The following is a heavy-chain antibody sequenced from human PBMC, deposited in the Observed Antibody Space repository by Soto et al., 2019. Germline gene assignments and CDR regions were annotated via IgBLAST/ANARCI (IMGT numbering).Heavy chain of an antibody. J-gene: IGHJ4*02. Sequence: ETLSLTCAVSGGSFSGYYWSWVRQPPGKGLEWIGDINHTGGSNYNPSLKRRVMISVDTSKTQFSLNVTSVTAADTAVYYCAREVGYYSATRRNLYFDYWGPGTLVTVSS. CDR3: AREVGYYSATRRNLYFDY. V-gene: IGHV4-34*01. CDR2: INHTGGS. D-gene: IGHD2-2*01. CDR1: GGSFSGYY.